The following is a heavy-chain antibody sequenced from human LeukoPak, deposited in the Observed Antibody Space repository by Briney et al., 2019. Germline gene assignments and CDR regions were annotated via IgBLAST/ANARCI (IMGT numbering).Heavy chain of an antibody. D-gene: IGHD5-18*01. J-gene: IGHJ4*02. CDR3: ARERGYSYGCFDY. Sequence: GRSLRLSCAASGFTFSSYGMHWVRQAPGKGLEWVAVIWYDGSNKYYADSVKGRFTISRDNSKNTLYLQTNSLRAEDTAVYYCARERGYSYGCFDYWGQGTLVTVSS. V-gene: IGHV3-33*01. CDR1: GFTFSSYG. CDR2: IWYDGSNK.